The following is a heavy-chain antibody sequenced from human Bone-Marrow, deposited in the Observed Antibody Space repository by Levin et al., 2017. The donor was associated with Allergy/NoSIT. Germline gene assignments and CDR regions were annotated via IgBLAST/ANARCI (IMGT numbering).Heavy chain of an antibody. CDR3: MGLYYDSSGSDY. D-gene: IGHD3-22*01. Sequence: LSLTCAASGFTFSNAWMSWVRQAPGKGLEWVGRIKSKTDGGTTDYAAPVKGRFTISRDDSKNTLYLQMNSLKTEDTAVYYCMGLYYDSSGSDYWGQGTLVTVSS. V-gene: IGHV3-15*01. J-gene: IGHJ4*02. CDR2: IKSKTDGGTT. CDR1: GFTFSNAW.